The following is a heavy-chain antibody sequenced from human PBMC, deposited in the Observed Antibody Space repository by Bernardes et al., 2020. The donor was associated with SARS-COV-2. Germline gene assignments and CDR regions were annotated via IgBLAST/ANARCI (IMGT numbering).Heavy chain of an antibody. J-gene: IGHJ5*02. CDR2: IYYSGST. CDR1: GGSISSYY. V-gene: IGHV4-59*01. CDR3: ARVEVADFWSGRYALFDP. Sequence: SQTLSLTCTVSGGSISSYYWSWIRQPPGKGLEWIGYIYYSGSTNYNPSLKSRVTISVDTSKNQFFLKLSSVTAADTAVYYCARVEVADFWSGRYALFDPWDQGTLVTVSS. D-gene: IGHD3-3*01.